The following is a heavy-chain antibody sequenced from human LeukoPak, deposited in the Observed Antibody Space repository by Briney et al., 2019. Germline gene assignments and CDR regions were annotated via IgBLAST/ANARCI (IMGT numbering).Heavy chain of an antibody. CDR1: GGTFSSYT. Sequence: SVKVSCKASGGTFSSYTISWVRQAPGQGLEWMGRIIPILGIANYAQKFQGRVTITADKSTSTAYMELSSLRSENTAVYYCALRGSYYGYNWFDPWGQGTLVTVSS. V-gene: IGHV1-69*02. J-gene: IGHJ5*02. CDR3: ALRGSYYGYNWFDP. D-gene: IGHD1-26*01. CDR2: IIPILGIA.